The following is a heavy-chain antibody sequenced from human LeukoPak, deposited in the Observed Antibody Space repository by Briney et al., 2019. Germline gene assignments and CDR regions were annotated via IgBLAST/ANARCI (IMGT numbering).Heavy chain of an antibody. V-gene: IGHV3-74*01. CDR2: IDPDGSST. CDR1: GFTFSFYW. CDR3: ARDLRGPHDY. Sequence: PSGGSLRLSCEASGFTFSFYWMHWVRQAPGKGLVWVSRIDPDGSSTDYADSVKGRFTISRDNAKSTLYLQMNSLRAEDTALYYCARDLRGPHDYWGQGVLVSVSS. J-gene: IGHJ4*02. D-gene: IGHD4-17*01.